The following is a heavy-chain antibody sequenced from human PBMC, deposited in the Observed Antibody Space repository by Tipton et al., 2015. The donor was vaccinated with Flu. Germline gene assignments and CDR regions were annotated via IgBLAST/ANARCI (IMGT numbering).Heavy chain of an antibody. CDR2: IYSSGST. CDR1: DGSISSSSYY. D-gene: IGHD3-10*01. Sequence: TLSLTCTVSDGSISSSSYYWGWIRQPPGKGLEWIGSIYSSGSTYYNPSLKSRVTISVDTSKNQFSLKLGSVTAADTAVYYCARVVNGDRGEWGDNWFDPWGQGTLVTVSS. V-gene: IGHV4-39*07. CDR3: ARVVNGDRGEWGDNWFDP. J-gene: IGHJ5*02.